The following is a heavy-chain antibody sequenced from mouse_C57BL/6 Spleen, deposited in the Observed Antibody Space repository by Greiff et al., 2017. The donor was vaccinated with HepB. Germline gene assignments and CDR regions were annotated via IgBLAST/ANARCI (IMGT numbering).Heavy chain of an antibody. V-gene: IGHV1-81*01. Sequence: VQLVESGAELARPGASVKLSCKASGYTFTSYGISWVKQRTGQGLEWIGEIYPRSGNTYYNEKFKGKATLTADKSSSTAYMELRSLTSEDSAVYFCARCSYGSSYDFDYWGQGTTLTVSS. CDR3: ARCSYGSSYDFDY. CDR2: IYPRSGNT. D-gene: IGHD1-1*01. J-gene: IGHJ2*01. CDR1: GYTFTSYG.